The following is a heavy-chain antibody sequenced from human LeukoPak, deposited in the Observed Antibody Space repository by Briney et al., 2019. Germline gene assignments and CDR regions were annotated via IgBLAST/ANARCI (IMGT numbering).Heavy chain of an antibody. J-gene: IGHJ3*02. CDR1: GGSISSYY. CDR2: IYSSGST. V-gene: IGHV4-59*10. Sequence: SETLSLTCAVSGGSISSYYWSWIRQPAGKGLEWIGRIYSSGSTNYNPSLKSRVTMSLDTSKNQFSLKLSSVTAADTAVYYCARLPGGDSSSVVAFDIWGQGTMVTVSS. CDR3: ARLPGGDSSSVVAFDI. D-gene: IGHD2-21*02.